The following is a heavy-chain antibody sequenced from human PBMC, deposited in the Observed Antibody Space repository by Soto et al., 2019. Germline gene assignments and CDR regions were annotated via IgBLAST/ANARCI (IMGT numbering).Heavy chain of an antibody. CDR1: GYTFTDYY. CDR2: INPNSGGT. J-gene: IGHJ6*02. CDR3: ARDQSPSSGWPGMDV. V-gene: IGHV1-2*02. Sequence: SSVKVSCKASGYTFTDYYMHWVRQAPGQGLEWMGWINPNSGGTNYAQKFQGRVTMTRDTSISTAYMELNRLRSDDTAVCYCARDQSPSSGWPGMDVWGQGTKVTVSS. D-gene: IGHD6-19*01.